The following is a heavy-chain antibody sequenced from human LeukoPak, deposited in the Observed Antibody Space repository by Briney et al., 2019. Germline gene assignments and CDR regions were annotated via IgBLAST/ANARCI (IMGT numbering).Heavy chain of an antibody. J-gene: IGHJ4*02. CDR2: IWYDGSNK. D-gene: IGHD2-2*01. CDR1: GFTFSSYG. Sequence: PGGSLRLSCAASGFTFSSYGMHWVRQAPGKGLEWVAVIWYDGSNKYYADSVKGRFTISRDNSKNTLYLQTNSLRAEDTAVYYCARDCSSTSCYFGYWGQGTLVTVSS. CDR3: ARDCSSTSCYFGY. V-gene: IGHV3-33*08.